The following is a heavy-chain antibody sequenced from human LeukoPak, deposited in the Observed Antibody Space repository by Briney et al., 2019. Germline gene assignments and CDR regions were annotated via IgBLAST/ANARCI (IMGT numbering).Heavy chain of an antibody. V-gene: IGHV3-21*01. D-gene: IGHD6-6*01. J-gene: IGHJ4*02. CDR2: ISSSSSYI. CDR3: ATRRSSSYDY. Sequence: GGSLRLSCAASGFTFSSYAMSWVRQAPGKGLEWVSSISSSSSYIYYADSVKGRFTISRDNAKNSLYLQMNGLRAEDTAVYYCATRRSSSYDYWGQGTLVTVSS. CDR1: GFTFSSYA.